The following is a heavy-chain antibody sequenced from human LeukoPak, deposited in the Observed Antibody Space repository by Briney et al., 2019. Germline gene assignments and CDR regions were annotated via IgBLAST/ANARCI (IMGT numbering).Heavy chain of an antibody. J-gene: IGHJ4*02. Sequence: GGSLRLSGAASGFTFRSNGRNGVGKAQGKGRVWVSRIASDGSSTTYADSVKGRFSISRDNAKNTLYLQMNSLRVEDTAVYYCARGRPHGNDYWGQGTLVTVSS. CDR1: GFTFRSNG. V-gene: IGHV3-74*01. D-gene: IGHD4-23*01. CDR3: ARGRPHGNDY. CDR2: IASDGSST.